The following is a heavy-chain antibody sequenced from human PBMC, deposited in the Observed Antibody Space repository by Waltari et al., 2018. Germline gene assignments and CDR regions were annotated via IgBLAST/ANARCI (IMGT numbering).Heavy chain of an antibody. V-gene: IGHV3-53*01. Sequence: EVQLVESGGGLIQPGGSLRLSCAASGFTVSSNYMSWVRQAPGKGLEWVSVIYSGGSTYEADSVKGRFTSSRDNSKNTLYLQMNSLRAEDTAVYYCAREGTLAAAGTGAFDIWGQGTMVTVSS. D-gene: IGHD6-13*01. J-gene: IGHJ3*02. CDR3: AREGTLAAAGTGAFDI. CDR1: GFTVSSNY. CDR2: IYSGGST.